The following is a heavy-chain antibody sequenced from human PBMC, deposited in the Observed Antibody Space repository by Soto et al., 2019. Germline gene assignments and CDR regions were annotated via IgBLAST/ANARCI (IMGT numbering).Heavy chain of an antibody. CDR3: ERCSDSYYDFFRGYSTMASNGFDP. CDR2: ISAYNGNT. V-gene: IGHV1-18*04. CDR1: GYTFTSYG. Sequence: ASVKVSCQASGYTFTSYGISWVRQAPGQGIEGMGWISAYNGNTNYAQKLQGRVTMTTETSTSTDYMELRSLRSDDTAVYYFERCSDSYYDFFRGYSTMASNGFDPWGQGTLVTVSS. D-gene: IGHD3-3*01. J-gene: IGHJ5*02.